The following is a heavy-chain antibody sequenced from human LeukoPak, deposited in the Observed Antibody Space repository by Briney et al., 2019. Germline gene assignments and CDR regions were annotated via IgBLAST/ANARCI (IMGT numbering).Heavy chain of an antibody. J-gene: IGHJ6*02. CDR3: ARVQGGVLGIRYYYYGMDV. Sequence: GGSLRLSCAASGFTFSDYYMSWIRQAPGKGLESVSYISSSGSTIYYADSVKGRFTISRDNAKNSLYLQMNSLRAEDTAVYYCARVQGGVLGIRYYYYGMDVWGQGTTVTVSS. CDR2: ISSSGSTI. V-gene: IGHV3-11*01. D-gene: IGHD3-16*01. CDR1: GFTFSDYY.